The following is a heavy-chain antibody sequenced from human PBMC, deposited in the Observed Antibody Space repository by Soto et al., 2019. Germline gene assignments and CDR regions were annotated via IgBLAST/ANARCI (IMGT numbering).Heavy chain of an antibody. D-gene: IGHD3-3*01. V-gene: IGHV4-39*01. CDR1: GGSISRSSYS. CDR2: IYYNEST. Sequence: SETLSLTCTLPGGSISRSSYSWGWIRQPPVTGMEWSGNIYYNESTYYKPSLKSRVTISVDTSKNQFSLKLSSVTAADTAVYYCASTGMYYDLWRGYYDRGYRMDVWGQGTTVTVSS. J-gene: IGHJ6*02. CDR3: ASTGMYYDLWRGYYDRGYRMDV.